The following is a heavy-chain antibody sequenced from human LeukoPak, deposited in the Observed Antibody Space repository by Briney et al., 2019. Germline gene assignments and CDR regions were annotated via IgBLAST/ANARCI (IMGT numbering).Heavy chain of an antibody. CDR3: ARDRLLVSSSWYFDY. D-gene: IGHD6-6*01. CDR1: GFTFSSYG. V-gene: IGHV3-33*01. CDR2: IWYDGGNK. J-gene: IGHJ4*02. Sequence: PGGSLRLSCAASGFTFSSYGMHWVRQAPGKGLEWVAVIWYDGGNKYYADSVKGRFTISRDNSKNTLYLQMNSLRAEDTAVYYCARDRLLVSSSWYFDYWGQGTLVTVSS.